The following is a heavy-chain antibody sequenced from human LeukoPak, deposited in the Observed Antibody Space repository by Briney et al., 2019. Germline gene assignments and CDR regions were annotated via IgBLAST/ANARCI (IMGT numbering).Heavy chain of an antibody. CDR1: GFTLSSYD. CDR2: IWYDGSNK. V-gene: IGHV3-33*01. D-gene: IGHD3/OR15-3a*01. CDR3: ARERIILKDWLLWTVDY. J-gene: IGHJ4*02. Sequence: GGSLRLSCAASGFTLSSYDMHWVRQAPGKGLEWVAVIWYDGSNKYYADSVKGRFTISRDNSKNTLYLQMNSLRAEDTAVYYCARERIILKDWLLWTVDYWGQGTLVTVSS.